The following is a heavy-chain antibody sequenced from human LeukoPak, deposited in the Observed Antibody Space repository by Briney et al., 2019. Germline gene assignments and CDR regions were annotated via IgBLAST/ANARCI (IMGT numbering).Heavy chain of an antibody. D-gene: IGHD3-22*01. CDR2: IYYSGST. Sequence: SETLSLTCTVSGGSISSSSYYWGWIRQPPGKGLEWIGSIYYSGSTYYNPSLKSRVTISVDTSKNQFSLKLSSVTAADTAVYYCARLDSSGYYLSYFDYWGQGTLVTVSS. CDR3: ARLDSSGYYLSYFDY. CDR1: GGSISSSSYY. V-gene: IGHV4-39*01. J-gene: IGHJ4*02.